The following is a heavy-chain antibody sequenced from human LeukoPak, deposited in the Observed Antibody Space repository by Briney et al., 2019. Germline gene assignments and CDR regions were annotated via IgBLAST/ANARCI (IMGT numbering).Heavy chain of an antibody. CDR1: GYTFTSYD. J-gene: IGHJ4*02. D-gene: IGHD5-24*01. CDR3: ARDGEMATAVDY. CDR2: MNPNSGNT. V-gene: IGHV1-8*01. Sequence: ASVRVSCKASGYTFTSYDINWVRQATGQGLEWMGWMNPNSGNTGYAQKFQGRVTMTRNTSISTAYMELSSLRSEDTAVYYCARDGEMATAVDYWGQGTLVTVSS.